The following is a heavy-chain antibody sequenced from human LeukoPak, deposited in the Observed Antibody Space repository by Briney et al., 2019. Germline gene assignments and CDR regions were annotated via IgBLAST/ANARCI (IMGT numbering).Heavy chain of an antibody. CDR3: ARGGGRDGYPFDY. CDR1: GFTFSNYA. CDR2: ISSSSSYT. D-gene: IGHD5-24*01. V-gene: IGHV3-11*05. J-gene: IGHJ4*02. Sequence: GGSLRLSCAASGFTFSNYAMSWIRQAPGKGLEWVSYISSSSSYTKYADSVKGRFTISRGNAKNSLYLQMNSLRAEDTGVYYCARGGGRDGYPFDYWGQGTLVTVSS.